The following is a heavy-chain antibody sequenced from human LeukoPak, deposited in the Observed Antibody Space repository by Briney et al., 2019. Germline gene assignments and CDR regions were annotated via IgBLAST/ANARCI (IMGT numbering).Heavy chain of an antibody. CDR3: AKDAVWGSYPKYYFDY. V-gene: IGHV3-30-3*01. Sequence: GGSLRLSCAASGLTFSSYAMHWVRQAPGKGLEWVAVISYDGSNKYYADSVKGRFTISRDNSKNTLYLQMNSLRAEDTAVYYCAKDAVWGSYPKYYFDYWGQGTLVTVSS. CDR2: ISYDGSNK. J-gene: IGHJ4*02. CDR1: GLTFSSYA. D-gene: IGHD3-16*02.